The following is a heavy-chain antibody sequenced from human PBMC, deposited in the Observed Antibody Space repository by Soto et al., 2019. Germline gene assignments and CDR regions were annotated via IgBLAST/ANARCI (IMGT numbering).Heavy chain of an antibody. J-gene: IGHJ6*02. CDR2: ISAYNGNT. Sequence: GASVKVSCKASGYTFTSYGISWVRQAPGQGLEWMGWISAYNGNTNYAQKLQGRVTMTTDTSTSTAYMELRSLRSDDTAVYYCARGLYYDFWSGYPNDNYYYGMDVWGQGTTVTVSS. CDR1: GYTFTSYG. V-gene: IGHV1-18*01. CDR3: ARGLYYDFWSGYPNDNYYYGMDV. D-gene: IGHD3-3*01.